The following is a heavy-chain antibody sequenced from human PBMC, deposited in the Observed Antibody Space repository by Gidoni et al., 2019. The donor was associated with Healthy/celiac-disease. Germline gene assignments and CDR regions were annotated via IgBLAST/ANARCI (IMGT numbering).Heavy chain of an antibody. CDR1: GGTFSSYA. J-gene: IGHJ6*02. V-gene: IGHV1-69*01. Sequence: QVQLVQSGAEVKKPGSSVKVSCKASGGTFSSYAISWVRQAPGQGFEWMGGIIPIFGTANYAQKFQGRVTITADESTSTAYMELSSLRSEDTAVYYCASHYCSSTSCYTAVHPYYYYGMDVWGQGTTVTVSS. CDR3: ASHYCSSTSCYTAVHPYYYYGMDV. CDR2: IIPIFGTA. D-gene: IGHD2-2*02.